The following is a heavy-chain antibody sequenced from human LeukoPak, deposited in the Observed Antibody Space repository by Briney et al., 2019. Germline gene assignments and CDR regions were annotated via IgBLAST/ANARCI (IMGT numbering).Heavy chain of an antibody. V-gene: IGHV3-23*01. CDR1: GFTFSNYA. D-gene: IGHD2-15*01. J-gene: IGHJ4*02. Sequence: GGSLRLSCTASGFTFSNYAMSWVRQAPGKGLEWVSAISGSDGSTYYADSVKGRFTISRDNSKNTLYLQMNSLRVEDTAIYYCAKGRGYCTGGSCYSDYWGQGTLVTVSS. CDR3: AKGRGYCTGGSCYSDY. CDR2: ISGSDGST.